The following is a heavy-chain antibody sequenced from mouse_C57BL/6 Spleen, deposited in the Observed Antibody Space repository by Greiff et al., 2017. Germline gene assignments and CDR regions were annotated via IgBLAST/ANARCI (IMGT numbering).Heavy chain of an antibody. V-gene: IGHV1-7*01. D-gene: IGHD1-1*01. CDR3: ANYYGSSYVGYYFDY. J-gene: IGHJ2*01. CDR1: GYTFTSYW. CDR2: INPSSGYT. Sequence: VMLVESGPELVKPGASVKLSCKASGYTFTSYWMHWVKQRPGQGLEWIGYINPSSGYTKYNQKFKDKATLTADKSSSTAYMQQSSLTYEDSAVYYCANYYGSSYVGYYFDYWGQGTTLTVSS.